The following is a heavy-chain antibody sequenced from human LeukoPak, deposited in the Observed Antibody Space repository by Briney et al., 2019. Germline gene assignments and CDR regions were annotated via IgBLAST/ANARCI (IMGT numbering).Heavy chain of an antibody. CDR2: ISGSGGST. J-gene: IGHJ3*01. CDR1: GFTFSSYA. V-gene: IGHV3-23*01. CDR3: AKFPSYDSSGHDGFDV. D-gene: IGHD3-22*01. Sequence: GGSLRLSCAASGFTFSSYAMSWVCQAPGKGLEWVSAISGSGGSTYYADSVKGRFTISRDNSKDTLYLQMNSLRAEDTATYFCAKFPSYDSSGHDGFDVWGQGTRVTVSS.